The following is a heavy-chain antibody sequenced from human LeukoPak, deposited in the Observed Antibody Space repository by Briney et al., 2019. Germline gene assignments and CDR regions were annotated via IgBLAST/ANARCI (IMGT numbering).Heavy chain of an antibody. Sequence: XLXLSCAXXXXXXXXXNMXXXRQAPXXXLXXVSSISSSSSYIYYADSVKGRFTISRDNAKNSLYLQMNSLRAEDSAVYYCARGYSGYDYDYWGQGTLVTVSS. CDR1: XXXXXXXN. CDR3: ARGYSGYDYDY. CDR2: ISSSSSYI. J-gene: IGHJ4*02. V-gene: IGHV3-21*01. D-gene: IGHD5-12*01.